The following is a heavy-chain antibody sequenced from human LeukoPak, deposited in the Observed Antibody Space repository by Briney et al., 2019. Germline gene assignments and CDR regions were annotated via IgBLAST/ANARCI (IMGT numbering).Heavy chain of an antibody. CDR3: ARGDSSGWYYFDY. CDR2: ISSSSYI. CDR1: GSTFSSYS. V-gene: IGHV3-21*01. Sequence: GGSLRLSCAASGSTFSSYSMNWVRQAPGKGLEWVSSISSSSYIYYADSVKGRFTISRDNAKNSLYLQMNSLRAEDTAVYYCARGDSSGWYYFDYWGQGTLVTVSS. D-gene: IGHD6-19*01. J-gene: IGHJ4*02.